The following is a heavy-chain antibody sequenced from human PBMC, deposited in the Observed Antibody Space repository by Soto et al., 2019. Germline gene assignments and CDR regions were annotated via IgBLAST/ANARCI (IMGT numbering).Heavy chain of an antibody. V-gene: IGHV3-23*01. D-gene: IGHD2-2*01. CDR3: AKNPKPSSYCSSTSCYLDY. J-gene: IGHJ4*02. CDR2: ISGSGGST. Sequence: PGGSLRLSCAASGFTFSSYAMSWVRQAPGKGLEWVSAISGSGGSTYYAETVKGRFTISRDNSKNTLYQQINSMRAEDTAVYYCAKNPKPSSYCSSTSCYLDYWGQGTLVTVSS. CDR1: GFTFSSYA.